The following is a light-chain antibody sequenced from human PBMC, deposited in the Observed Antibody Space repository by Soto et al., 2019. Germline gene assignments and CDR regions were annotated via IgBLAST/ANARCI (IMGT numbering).Light chain of an antibody. CDR2: EVS. Sequence: QSVLTQPASVSGSPGQSITISCTGTSSDVGAYDYVSWYQQYPGKTPKVMISEVSYRPSGVSNRFSGSKSGNTASLTISGLHAEEEADYYCTSYTSSSTYVFGTGTKGTV. V-gene: IGLV2-14*01. CDR3: TSYTSSSTYV. CDR1: SSDVGAYDY. J-gene: IGLJ1*01.